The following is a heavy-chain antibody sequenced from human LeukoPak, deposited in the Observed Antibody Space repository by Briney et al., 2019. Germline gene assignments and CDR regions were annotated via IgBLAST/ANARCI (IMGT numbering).Heavy chain of an antibody. D-gene: IGHD2-2*01. CDR3: ASSTVPAATYTGFYYYYGMDV. J-gene: IGHJ6*02. Sequence: GASVKVSCKASGYTFTGYDINWVRQATGQGLEWMGWMNPNSGNTGYAQKFQGRVTMTRNTSISTAYMELSSLRSEDTAVYYCASSTVPAATYTGFYYYYGMDVWGQGTTVTVSS. V-gene: IGHV1-8*01. CDR1: GYTFTGYD. CDR2: MNPNSGNT.